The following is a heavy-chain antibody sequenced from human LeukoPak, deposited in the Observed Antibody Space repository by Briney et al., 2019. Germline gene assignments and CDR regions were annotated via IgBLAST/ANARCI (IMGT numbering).Heavy chain of an antibody. CDR2: ISSSSSYI. D-gene: IGHD2-15*01. Sequence: GGSLRLSCAASGFTFSSYSMNWVRQAPGKGLEWVSSISSSSSYIYYADSVKGRFTISRDNAKNSLYLQMNSLRAEDTAVYYCARTGLPRPDYYYYYGMDVWGQGTTVTVSS. V-gene: IGHV3-21*01. CDR1: GFTFSSYS. CDR3: ARTGLPRPDYYYYYGMDV. J-gene: IGHJ6*02.